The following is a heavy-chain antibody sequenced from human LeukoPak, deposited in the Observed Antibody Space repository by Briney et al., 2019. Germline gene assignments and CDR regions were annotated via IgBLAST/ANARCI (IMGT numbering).Heavy chain of an antibody. Sequence: ASVKVSCKASGYTFTGYYMHWVRQAPGQGLGWMGWINPNSGGTNYAQKFQGRVTMTRDTSISTAYMELSRLRSDDTAVYYCARDAYYDFWSGDNWFDPWGQGTLVTVSS. J-gene: IGHJ5*02. CDR3: ARDAYYDFWSGDNWFDP. CDR1: GYTFTGYY. CDR2: INPNSGGT. D-gene: IGHD3-3*01. V-gene: IGHV1-2*02.